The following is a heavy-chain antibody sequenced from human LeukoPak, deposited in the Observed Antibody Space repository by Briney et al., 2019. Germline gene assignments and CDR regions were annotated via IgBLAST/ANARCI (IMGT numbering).Heavy chain of an antibody. Sequence: GGSLRLSCAASGFTFWMSWVRQAPGKGLEWVAYIKKTGSETYYVDSVKGRFTITRDNTRNSLFLQMYSLRAEDTAVYFCAREDGYCSGGNCYSYFDSWGQGTLVTVSS. V-gene: IGHV3-7*01. J-gene: IGHJ4*02. CDR2: IKKTGSET. CDR1: GFTFW. D-gene: IGHD2-15*01. CDR3: AREDGYCSGGNCYSYFDS.